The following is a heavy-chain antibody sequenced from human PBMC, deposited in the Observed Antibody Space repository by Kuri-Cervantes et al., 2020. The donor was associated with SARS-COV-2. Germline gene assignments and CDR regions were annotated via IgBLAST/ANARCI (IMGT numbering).Heavy chain of an antibody. D-gene: IGHD3-10*01. CDR2: ISYDGSNK. J-gene: IGHJ4*02. CDR3: AKESSMVRGVIETYFDY. Sequence: GGSLRLSCAASGFTFSSYAMHWVRQAPGKGLEWVAVISYDGSNKYYADSVKGRFTISRDNSKNTLYLQMNSLRAEDTALYYCAKESSMVRGVIETYFDYWGQGTLVTVSS. V-gene: IGHV3-30*04. CDR1: GFTFSSYA.